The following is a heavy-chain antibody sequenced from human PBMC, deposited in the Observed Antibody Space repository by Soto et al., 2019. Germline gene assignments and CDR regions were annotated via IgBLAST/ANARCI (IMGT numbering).Heavy chain of an antibody. D-gene: IGHD2-2*01. V-gene: IGHV3-48*03. CDR2: ISSSGSTI. J-gene: IGHJ6*02. CDR3: ATGHRGGKYFHHSHV. Sequence: APWKGLEWVSYISSSGSTIYDADSVKGRCTISRDNAKNSLYLQMNSLRAEDTAVYYCATGHRGGKYFHHSHVRRQGPTV.